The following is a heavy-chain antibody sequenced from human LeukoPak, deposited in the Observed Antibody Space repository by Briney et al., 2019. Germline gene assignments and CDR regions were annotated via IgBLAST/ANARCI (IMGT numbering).Heavy chain of an antibody. V-gene: IGHV3-23*01. D-gene: IGHD3-16*02. CDR3: ARDYVWGSDRYTDY. CDR2: LTAAVGST. CDR1: GFTFTSDA. J-gene: IGHJ4*02. Sequence: GGSLRLSCGASGFTFTSDAMTFVRHAPGKGVECVSGLTAAVGSTYYADSVKGRFSISREKDKNSLYLQMNSLRAEDTAVYYCARDYVWGSDRYTDYWGQGTLVTVSS.